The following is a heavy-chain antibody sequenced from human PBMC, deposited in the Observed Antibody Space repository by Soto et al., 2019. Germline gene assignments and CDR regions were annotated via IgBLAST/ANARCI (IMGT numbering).Heavy chain of an antibody. CDR1: GLIFSSHA. CDR3: AKPLATDFDY. Sequence: EVQLLESGGGLVQPGGTLRLSCTVSGLIFSSHAMSWVRQAPGKGLEWVSSISTTGSNTYYADSVKGRFTISRDNSQNTLYLPMSSLRAEDTAVYYCAKPLATDFDYWGQGTLVTVSS. J-gene: IGHJ4*02. V-gene: IGHV3-23*01. CDR2: ISTTGSNT.